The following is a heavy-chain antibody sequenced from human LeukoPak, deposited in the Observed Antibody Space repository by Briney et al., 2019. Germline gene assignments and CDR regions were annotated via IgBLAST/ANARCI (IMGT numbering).Heavy chain of an antibody. CDR1: GGSFSGYY. V-gene: IGHV4-34*01. J-gene: IGHJ4*02. CDR2: VNHSGST. D-gene: IGHD6-19*01. CDR3: AIMSSSGWYRRELDY. Sequence: SETLSLTCAVYGGSFSGYYWSWIRQPPGKGLEWIGEVNHSGSTNYNPSLKRRVTISVDTSKNQFSLKLSSVTAADTAVYYCAIMSSSGWYRRELDYWGQGTLVTVSS.